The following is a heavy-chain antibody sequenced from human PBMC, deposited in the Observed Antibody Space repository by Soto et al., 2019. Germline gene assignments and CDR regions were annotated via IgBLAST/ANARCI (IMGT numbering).Heavy chain of an antibody. CDR2: IIPILDIS. Sequence: GASVKVSCKASGGTFSSYPISWVRQAPGQGLEWKGRIIPILDISNYAQKFQGRVTITADKSTSTAYMELSSLRSEDTAVYYCANLKRSTPDYWGQGTLVTVSS. J-gene: IGHJ4*02. D-gene: IGHD2-2*01. V-gene: IGHV1-69*02. CDR1: GGTFSSYP. CDR3: ANLKRSTPDY.